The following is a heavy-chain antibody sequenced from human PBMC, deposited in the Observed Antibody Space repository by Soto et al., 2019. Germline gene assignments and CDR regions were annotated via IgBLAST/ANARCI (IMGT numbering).Heavy chain of an antibody. CDR1: GYTFSNFG. D-gene: IGHD3-10*01. Sequence: GASVKVSCKASGYTFSNFGISWVRQAPGEGLEWMGWISPYSEKTKNAQKFQGRVTMTTDTSTSTAYMELRSLRSDDTAVYYCARLTMVRGVIPYYYYGMDVWGQGTTVTVSS. CDR2: ISPYSEKT. V-gene: IGHV1-18*01. J-gene: IGHJ6*02. CDR3: ARLTMVRGVIPYYYYGMDV.